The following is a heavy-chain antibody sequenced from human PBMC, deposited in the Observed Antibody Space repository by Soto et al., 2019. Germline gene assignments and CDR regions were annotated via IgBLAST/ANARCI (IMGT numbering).Heavy chain of an antibody. D-gene: IGHD3-3*01. J-gene: IGHJ4*02. Sequence: EVQLLESGGGLVQPGGSLRLSCAASGFTFGSHAMIWVRQAPGKGLEWVSAISGSGGSAYYADSVKGRFTISRDNSINTLYLQMNSLRAEDTALYYCAKAPYSDFWSAYYYFDYWGQGTLVTVSS. V-gene: IGHV3-23*01. CDR3: AKAPYSDFWSAYYYFDY. CDR1: GFTFGSHA. CDR2: ISGSGGSA.